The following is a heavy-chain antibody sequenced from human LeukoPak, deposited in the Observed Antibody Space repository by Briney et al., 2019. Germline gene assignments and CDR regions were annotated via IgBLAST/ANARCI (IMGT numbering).Heavy chain of an antibody. V-gene: IGHV4-39*01. J-gene: IGHJ4*02. Sequence: PSETLSLTCTVSGGSISSSSYYWGWIRQPPGKGLEWIGSIYYSGSTYYNPSLKGRVTISVDTSKNQFSLKLSSVTAADTAVYYCARLSTTGGDFDYWGQGTLVTVSS. CDR3: ARLSTTGGDFDY. CDR1: GGSISSSSYY. D-gene: IGHD1-14*01. CDR2: IYYSGST.